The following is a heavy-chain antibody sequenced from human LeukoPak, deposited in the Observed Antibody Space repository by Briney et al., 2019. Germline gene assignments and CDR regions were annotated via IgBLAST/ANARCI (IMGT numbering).Heavy chain of an antibody. CDR3: ARRPTPMAYFDH. CDR2: ISTSGNT. J-gene: IGHJ4*02. Sequence: SETLSLTCTVSGGSISGYYWSWIRQPAGKGLEWIGRISTSGNTNYNPSLKSRVTMSVDTSKNQFSLRLSSVTAADTAIYYCARRPTPMAYFDHWGQGTLVTVSS. D-gene: IGHD5-18*01. CDR1: GGSISGYY. V-gene: IGHV4-4*07.